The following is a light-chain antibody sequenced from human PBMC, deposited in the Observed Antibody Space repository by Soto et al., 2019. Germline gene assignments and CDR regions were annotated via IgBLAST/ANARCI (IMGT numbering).Light chain of an antibody. CDR3: RQHNDWPPLT. CDR1: QSVSSD. CDR2: GAS. J-gene: IGKJ3*01. V-gene: IGKV3-15*01. Sequence: EVVMTQSPATLSLSPGERATLSCRASQSVSSDLAWYQQNPGQAPRLLIYGASTRTTDIPARFSGGGCGTAVSLTIRSLQSADFCIDYCRQHNDWPPLTFGPGTKVDIK.